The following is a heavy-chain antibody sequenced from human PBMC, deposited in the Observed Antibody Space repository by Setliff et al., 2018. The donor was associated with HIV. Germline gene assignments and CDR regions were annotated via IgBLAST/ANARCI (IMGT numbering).Heavy chain of an antibody. D-gene: IGHD5-12*01. CDR3: ARDGGYSGHQWFGDAFDI. Sequence: SVKVSCKSSGDTFTVYTITWVRQAPGQGLEWMGGIIPIYGTANSAQKFQGRVTITADESTSTAYMELSTLRSEDTAVYFCARDGGYSGHQWFGDAFDIWGQGTMVTVSS. J-gene: IGHJ3*02. V-gene: IGHV1-69*13. CDR2: IIPIYGTA. CDR1: GDTFTVYT.